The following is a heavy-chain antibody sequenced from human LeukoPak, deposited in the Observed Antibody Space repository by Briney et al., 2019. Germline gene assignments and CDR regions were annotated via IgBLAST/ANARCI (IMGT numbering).Heavy chain of an antibody. V-gene: IGHV4-4*07. CDR1: GGSISSYY. Sequence: SETLSLTCTVSGGSISSYYWSWIRQPAGKGLEWIGRIYTSGSTNYNPSLKSRVTMSVDTSKNQFSPKLSSVTAADTAVYYCARGSEYCSSTSCYTRGDYYYYMDVWGKGTTVTVSS. CDR3: ARGSEYCSSTSCYTRGDYYYYMDV. CDR2: IYTSGST. J-gene: IGHJ6*03. D-gene: IGHD2-2*02.